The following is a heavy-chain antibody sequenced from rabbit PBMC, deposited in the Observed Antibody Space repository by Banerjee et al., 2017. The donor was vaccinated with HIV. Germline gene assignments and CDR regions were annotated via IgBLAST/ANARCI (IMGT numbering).Heavy chain of an antibody. J-gene: IGHJ4*01. CDR1: EFSFSSSYW. V-gene: IGHV1S43*01. Sequence: QSLEESGGDLVKPGASLTLTCTASEFSFSSSYWICWVRQAPGKGLEWIACIYTSSGSTWYASWVNGRFTISRSTSLNTVDLKMTSLTAADTATYFCARGDYGDRNLWGQGTLVTVS. CDR2: IYTSSGST. D-gene: IGHD2-1*01. CDR3: ARGDYGDRNL.